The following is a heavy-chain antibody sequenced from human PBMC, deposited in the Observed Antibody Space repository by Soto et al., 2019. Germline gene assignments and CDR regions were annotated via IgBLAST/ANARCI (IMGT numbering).Heavy chain of an antibody. V-gene: IGHV2-5*02. CDR1: GFSLTPAGVG. D-gene: IGHD1-26*01. Sequence: SGPTLVNPTQTLTLTCSFSGFSLTPAGVGVGWIRQPPGKALEWLALIYWDDDKRYSSSLMTRLTITKDTSKNQVVLTMTNMDPVDTATYYCAHIPRGGSPSYWGQGTLVTVSS. CDR3: AHIPRGGSPSY. J-gene: IGHJ4*02. CDR2: IYWDDDK.